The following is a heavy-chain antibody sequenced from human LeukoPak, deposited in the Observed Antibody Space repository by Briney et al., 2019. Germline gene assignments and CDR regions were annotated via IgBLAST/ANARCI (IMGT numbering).Heavy chain of an antibody. J-gene: IGHJ4*02. D-gene: IGHD4-23*01. V-gene: IGHV3-23*01. Sequence: GGALRLSCAASGFTFSSYAMSWVRQAPGKGLDWVSAIRGSGGNTDYADSVKGRFTISRDNSENTLYLQMNSLRAEDTAVYYCAKDQYGGNPQYYFDYWGQGTLVTVST. CDR3: AKDQYGGNPQYYFDY. CDR1: GFTFSSYA. CDR2: IRGSGGNT.